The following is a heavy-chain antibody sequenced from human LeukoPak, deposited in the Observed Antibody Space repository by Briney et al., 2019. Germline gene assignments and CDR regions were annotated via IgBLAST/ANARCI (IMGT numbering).Heavy chain of an antibody. J-gene: IGHJ4*02. Sequence: ASVKVSCKASGYTFTGYYMHWVRQAPGQGLEWMGWINPNSGGTNYAQKFQGRVTMTRDTSISTAYMELSRLRSDDTAVYYCARVSYRGVTTCGYWGQGTLVTVSS. CDR2: INPNSGGT. D-gene: IGHD3-3*01. V-gene: IGHV1-2*02. CDR3: ARVSYRGVTTCGY. CDR1: GYTFTGYY.